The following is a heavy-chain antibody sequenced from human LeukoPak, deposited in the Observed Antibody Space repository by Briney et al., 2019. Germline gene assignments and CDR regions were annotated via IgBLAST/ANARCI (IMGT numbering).Heavy chain of an antibody. V-gene: IGHV1-46*01. J-gene: IGHJ4*02. D-gene: IGHD2-2*03. CDR1: EYTFTRKY. CDR3: ARVDGEGFDY. Sequence: ASVKVSCKASEYTFTRKYLHWVRQAPGQGLEWMGIINPSGGSTTYAQKFQGRVTMTRDTSTSTVYMELSSLRSEDTAVYYCARVDGEGFDYWGQGTLVTVSS. CDR2: INPSGGST.